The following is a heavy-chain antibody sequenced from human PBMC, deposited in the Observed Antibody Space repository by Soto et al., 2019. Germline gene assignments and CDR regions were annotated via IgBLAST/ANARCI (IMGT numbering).Heavy chain of an antibody. V-gene: IGHV4-34*01. CDR1: GGSFSGYY. CDR2: INHRGST. D-gene: IGHD2-15*01. J-gene: IGHJ5*02. CDR3: ARKGGYCSGGSCYGSRWFDP. Sequence: SETLSLTCAVYGGSFSGYYWSWIRQPPGKGLEWIGEINHRGSTNYNPSLKSRVTISVDTSKNQFSLKLSSVTAADTAVYYCARKGGYCSGGSCYGSRWFDPWGQGTLVTVSS.